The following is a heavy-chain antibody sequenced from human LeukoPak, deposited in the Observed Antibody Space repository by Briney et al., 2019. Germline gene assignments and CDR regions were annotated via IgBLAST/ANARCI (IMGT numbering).Heavy chain of an antibody. CDR2: IYPGDSDT. D-gene: IGHD1-26*01. J-gene: IGHJ4*02. V-gene: IGHV5-51*01. Sequence: LGESLKISCKGSGXXXXSYWIGWVRPMXXXXXXWMGIIYPGDSDTRYSPSFQGQVTISADKSISTAYLQWSSLKASDTAMYYCARYSGSYAYFDYWGQGTLVTVSS. CDR1: GXXXXSYW. CDR3: ARYSGSYAYFDY.